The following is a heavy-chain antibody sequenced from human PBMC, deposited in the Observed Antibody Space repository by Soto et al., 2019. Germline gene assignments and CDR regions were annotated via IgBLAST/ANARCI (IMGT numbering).Heavy chain of an antibody. Sequence: SETLSLTCTVSGGSISSGGYYWSWIRQHPGKGLEWIGYIYYSGSTYYNPSLKSRVTISVDTSKNQFSLKLSSVTAADTAVYYCARVNDYYYYYGMDVWGQGTTVTVSS. CDR1: GGSISSGGYY. V-gene: IGHV4-31*03. CDR2: IYYSGST. D-gene: IGHD2-8*01. J-gene: IGHJ6*02. CDR3: ARVNDYYYYYGMDV.